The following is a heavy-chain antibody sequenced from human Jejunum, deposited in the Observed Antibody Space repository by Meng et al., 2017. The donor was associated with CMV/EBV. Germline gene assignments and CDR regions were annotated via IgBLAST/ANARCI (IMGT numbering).Heavy chain of an antibody. CDR1: NFHEYA. Sequence: NFHEYAMHWVRGVPGKGLGWVSDISWNSGSIGYADSVKGRFTISRDNAKNSLFLQMNSLRAEDTALYYCAKAPSGGWNYFFYFDNWGQGTLVTVSS. CDR2: ISWNSGSI. D-gene: IGHD1-7*01. V-gene: IGHV3-9*01. CDR3: AKAPSGGWNYFFYFDN. J-gene: IGHJ4*02.